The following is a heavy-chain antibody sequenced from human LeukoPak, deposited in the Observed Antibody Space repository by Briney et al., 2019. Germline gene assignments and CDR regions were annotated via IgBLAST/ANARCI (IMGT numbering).Heavy chain of an antibody. CDR3: ARDGWFGDYNWFDP. J-gene: IGHJ5*02. V-gene: IGHV3-48*01. D-gene: IGHD3-10*01. CDR2: ISSASNTI. Sequence: GGSLRLSCAASGFTFSSYSMNWVRQAPGKGLEWVSYISSASNTIYYADSVKGRFTISRDNTKNSLYLQMNSLRAEDTAMYYCARDGWFGDYNWFDPWGQGTLVTVSS. CDR1: GFTFSSYS.